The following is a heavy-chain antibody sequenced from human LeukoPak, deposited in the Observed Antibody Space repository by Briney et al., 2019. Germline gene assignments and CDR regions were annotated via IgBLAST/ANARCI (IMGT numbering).Heavy chain of an antibody. D-gene: IGHD6-19*01. CDR1: GGSFSGYY. V-gene: IGHV4-34*01. J-gene: IGHJ4*02. CDR3: ARVRAANSSGCPHFDY. CDR2: INHSGST. Sequence: PSETLSLTCAVYGGSFSGYYWSWIRQPPGKGLEWIGEINHSGSTNYNPSLKSRVTISVDTSKNQFSLKLSSVTAADTAVYYCARVRAANSSGCPHFDYWGQGTLVTVSS.